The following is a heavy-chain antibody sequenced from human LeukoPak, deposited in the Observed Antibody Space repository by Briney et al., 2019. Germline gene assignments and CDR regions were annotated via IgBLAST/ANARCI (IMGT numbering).Heavy chain of an antibody. CDR3: ARDFGGYCSSSSCYLGFLDY. J-gene: IGHJ4*02. CDR1: GFTFSSYT. Sequence: GGSLRLSCAASGFTFSSYTMNWVRQAPGKGLEWVSSIIISSSFIYYADSVKGRFTISRDNAKNSLYLQMNSLRAEDTAVYYCARDFGGYCSSSSCYLGFLDYWGQGTLVTVSS. CDR2: IIISSSFI. D-gene: IGHD2-2*01. V-gene: IGHV3-21*03.